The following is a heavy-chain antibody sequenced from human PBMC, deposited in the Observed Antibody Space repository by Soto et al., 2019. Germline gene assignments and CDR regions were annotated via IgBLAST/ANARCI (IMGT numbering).Heavy chain of an antibody. Sequence: GGSLRLSCAASGFTFDDYAMHWVRQAPGKGLEWVSGISWNSGSIGYADSVKGRFTISRDNAKNSLYLQMNSLRAEDTALYYCAKAYYDFWSGYYLYYGMDVWGQGTTVTVSS. CDR3: AKAYYDFWSGYYLYYGMDV. CDR2: ISWNSGSI. J-gene: IGHJ6*02. D-gene: IGHD3-3*01. V-gene: IGHV3-9*01. CDR1: GFTFDDYA.